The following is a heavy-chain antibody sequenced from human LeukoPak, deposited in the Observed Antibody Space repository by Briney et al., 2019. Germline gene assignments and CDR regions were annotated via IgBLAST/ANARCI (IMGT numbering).Heavy chain of an antibody. CDR3: AKDGSGRQWLAPNYFDY. V-gene: IGHV3-23*01. CDR2: ISGSGGST. D-gene: IGHD6-19*01. J-gene: IGHJ4*02. Sequence: PGGSLRLSCAASGFTFSSYGMSWVRQAPGKGLEWVSAISGSGGSTYYADSVKGRFTISRDNSKNTLYLQMNSLRAEDTAVYYCAKDGSGRQWLAPNYFDYWGQGTLVTVSS. CDR1: GFTFSSYG.